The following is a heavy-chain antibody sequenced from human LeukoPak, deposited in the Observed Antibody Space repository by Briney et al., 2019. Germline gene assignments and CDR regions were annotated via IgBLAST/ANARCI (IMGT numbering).Heavy chain of an antibody. D-gene: IGHD3-22*01. CDR3: ARDREYYYDTSVLANDAFHI. V-gene: IGHV3-30*01. CDR2: ISYDGSNN. J-gene: IGHJ3*02. Sequence: PGGSLGLSCAASGFTFSSYVLHWVRQAPGKGLEWVAAISYDGSNNYYAASVKGRFTISRDNSKNTLYLQMNSLRTEDTAVYYCARDREYYYDTSVLANDAFHIWGQGTMVTVSS. CDR1: GFTFSSYV.